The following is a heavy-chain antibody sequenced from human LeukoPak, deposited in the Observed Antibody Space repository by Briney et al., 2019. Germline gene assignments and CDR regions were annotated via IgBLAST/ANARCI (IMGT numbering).Heavy chain of an antibody. CDR1: GYTFTGYY. Sequence: GASVKVSCKASGYTFTGYYMHWVRQAPGQGVEWMGWINPNSGGTNYAQKFQERVTMTTDTSISTAYMELSRLRSDDTAVYYCATPPDSNSWYHYFDYWGQGTLVTVSS. CDR2: INPNSGGT. J-gene: IGHJ4*02. CDR3: ATPPDSNSWYHYFDY. D-gene: IGHD6-13*01. V-gene: IGHV1-2*02.